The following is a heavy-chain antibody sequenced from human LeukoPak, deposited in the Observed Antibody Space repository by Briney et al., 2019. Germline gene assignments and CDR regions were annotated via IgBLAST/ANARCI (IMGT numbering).Heavy chain of an antibody. J-gene: IGHJ4*02. CDR1: GFTFSNYW. Sequence: GGSLRLSCAASGFTFSNYWMSWVRQAPGKGLEWVANIKEDGSEKYYVDSVKGRFTISRDDSRTTVYLQMSSLRAEDTAIYYCAKLAFYETSAPLRDISFWGQGTLVTVSS. CDR3: AKLAFYETSAPLRDISF. V-gene: IGHV3-7*03. D-gene: IGHD3-3*02. CDR2: IKEDGSEK.